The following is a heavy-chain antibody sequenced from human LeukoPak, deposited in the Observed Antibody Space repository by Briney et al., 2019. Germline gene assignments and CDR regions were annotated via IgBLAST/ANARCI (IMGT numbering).Heavy chain of an antibody. V-gene: IGHV3-74*01. CDR1: GLIFTKYW. CDR3: TSFYETN. D-gene: IGHD2/OR15-2a*01. Sequence: GGSLRLSCAASGLIFTKYWMHWVRQAPGKGLVWVSHVNSDGSATSYADSVKGRFTISRDNAKNTVYLHMNSLRVEDTAVYYCTSFYETNWGQGTLVTVSS. CDR2: VNSDGSAT. J-gene: IGHJ4*02.